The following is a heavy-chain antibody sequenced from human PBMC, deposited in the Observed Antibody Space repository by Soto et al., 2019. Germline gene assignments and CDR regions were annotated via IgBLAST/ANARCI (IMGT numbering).Heavy chain of an antibody. Sequence: EVQLLESGGGLVQPGGSLRLSCAASGFTFSSYAMSWVRQAPGKGLEWVSAISGSGDNTYYADSVKGRFTISRDNSKNTLYLQMNNLRVEDKAVYYCADGGEWAFNFEYWGQETLVTVFS. CDR3: ADGGEWAFNFEY. J-gene: IGHJ4*02. D-gene: IGHD3-10*01. CDR1: GFTFSSYA. V-gene: IGHV3-23*01. CDR2: ISGSGDNT.